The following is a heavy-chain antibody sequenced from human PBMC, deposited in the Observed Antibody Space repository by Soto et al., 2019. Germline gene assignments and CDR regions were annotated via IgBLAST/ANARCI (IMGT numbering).Heavy chain of an antibody. D-gene: IGHD3-10*01. V-gene: IGHV4-30-4*01. J-gene: IGHJ6*02. CDR2: IYYSGST. CDR3: ARAVVRGVIGGTDYYGMDV. CDR1: GGSISSGDYY. Sequence: QVQLQESGPGLVKPSQTLSLTCTVSGGSISSGDYYWSWIRQPPGKGLEWIGYIYYSGSTYYNPSLKSRVTISVDTSKNQFSLKLSSVTAADTAVYYCARAVVRGVIGGTDYYGMDVWGQGTTVTVSS.